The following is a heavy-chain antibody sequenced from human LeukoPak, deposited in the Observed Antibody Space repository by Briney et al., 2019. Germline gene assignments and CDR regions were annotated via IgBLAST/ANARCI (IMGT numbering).Heavy chain of an antibody. V-gene: IGHV3-30*03. Sequence: GRSLRLSCAPSGFTFSRHGMHWVRRAPGKGLEWVAIISDDGSRKYYAHSVEGRFTISRDNSKNTLYLQMDSLRAEDTAVYYCARDQFTLSDSSGYYWAQYYFDYWGQGTLVTVSS. J-gene: IGHJ4*02. D-gene: IGHD3-22*01. CDR3: ARDQFTLSDSSGYYWAQYYFDY. CDR2: ISDDGSRK. CDR1: GFTFSRHG.